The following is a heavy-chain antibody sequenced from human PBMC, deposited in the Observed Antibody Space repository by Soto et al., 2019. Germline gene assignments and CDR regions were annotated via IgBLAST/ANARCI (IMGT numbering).Heavy chain of an antibody. D-gene: IGHD6-6*01. V-gene: IGHV1-18*04. CDR3: ARDRSIVAAARSFWFEY. J-gene: IGHJ4*02. Sequence: GASVKVCWKASGYGFASYGSSWVRQAPGQVLEWMGWISAYNGNTNYAQKLQGRVTMTTDTSTSTAYMELRSLRSDDTAVYYCARDRSIVAAARSFWFEYWGQGTLVTVSS. CDR2: ISAYNGNT. CDR1: GYGFASYG.